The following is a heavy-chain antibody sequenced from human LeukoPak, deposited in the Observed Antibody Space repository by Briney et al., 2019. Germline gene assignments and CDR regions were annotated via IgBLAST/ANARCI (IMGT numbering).Heavy chain of an antibody. Sequence: ASVKVSFKASDCTFIHYYINWLRQAPGQGLEWMGWINHNNGGKKYKQKFQGRVTITRDTSKSQAFMELSSVRSDDTAVYYCARDLRICKGDYNWYVFLYWGEGAPDTVPS. D-gene: IGHD1-1*01. J-gene: IGHJ4*02. CDR3: ARDLRICKGDYNWYVFLY. CDR1: DCTFIHYY. V-gene: IGHV1-2*02. CDR2: INHNNGGK.